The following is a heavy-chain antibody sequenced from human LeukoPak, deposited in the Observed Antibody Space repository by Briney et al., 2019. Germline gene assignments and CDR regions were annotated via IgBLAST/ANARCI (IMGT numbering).Heavy chain of an antibody. CDR3: AKDRCSSTSCAFDY. V-gene: IGHV3-33*06. Sequence: TGGSLRLSCAASGFTFSSYGMHWVCQAPGKGLEWVAVIWYDGSNKYYADSVKGRFTISRDNSKNTLYLQMNSLRAEDTAVYYCAKDRCSSTSCAFDYWGQGTLVTVSS. CDR2: IWYDGSNK. J-gene: IGHJ4*02. D-gene: IGHD2-2*01. CDR1: GFTFSSYG.